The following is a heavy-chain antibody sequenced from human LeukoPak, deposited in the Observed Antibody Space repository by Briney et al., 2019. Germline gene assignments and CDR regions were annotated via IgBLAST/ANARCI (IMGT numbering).Heavy chain of an antibody. CDR1: GFTFSDTY. CDR2: FYSGGVT. Sequence: PGGSLRLSCATSGFTFSDTYMTWVRQPPGKGLEYVSIFYSGGVTDYAASVKGRFTISRDESKNTVYLHMNNVRAGEAAKYYSARGGANTFNSYYYYSLDVWGKGTPVTVSS. D-gene: IGHD2/OR15-2a*01. J-gene: IGHJ6*03. CDR3: ARGGANTFNSYYYYSLDV. V-gene: IGHV3-53*03.